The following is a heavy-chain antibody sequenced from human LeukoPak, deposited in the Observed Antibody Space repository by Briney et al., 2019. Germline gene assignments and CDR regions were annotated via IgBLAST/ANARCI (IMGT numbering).Heavy chain of an antibody. Sequence: GGSLRLSCAASGFTFSDYYMSWIRQAPGKGLEWVSYISSSGSTIYYADSVKGRFTISRDNAKNSLYLQMNSLRAEDTAVYYCAKDKEYSSGWYFENAPGSLLDYWGQGTLVTVSS. CDR1: GFTFSDYY. D-gene: IGHD6-19*01. CDR3: AKDKEYSSGWYFENAPGSLLDY. CDR2: ISSSGSTI. J-gene: IGHJ4*02. V-gene: IGHV3-11*01.